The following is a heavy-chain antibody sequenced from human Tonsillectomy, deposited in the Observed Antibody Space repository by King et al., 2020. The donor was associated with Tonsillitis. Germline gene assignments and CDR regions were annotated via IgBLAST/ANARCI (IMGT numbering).Heavy chain of an antibody. Sequence: QLVQSGGGLVQPGGSLRLSCAASGFTFSSYEMNWVRQAPGKGREWISYISSSGSTIYYADSVKGHFTISRDNAKNSLYLQMNSLRAEDTAVYYCARDRYYGSGIFDCWGQGTLVTVSS. V-gene: IGHV3-48*03. CDR2: ISSSGSTI. CDR3: ARDRYYGSGIFDC. CDR1: GFTFSSYE. D-gene: IGHD3-10*01. J-gene: IGHJ4*02.